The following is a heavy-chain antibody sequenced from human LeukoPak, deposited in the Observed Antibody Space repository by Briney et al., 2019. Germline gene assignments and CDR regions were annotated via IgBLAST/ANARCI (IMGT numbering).Heavy chain of an antibody. Sequence: PSETLSLTCAVYGGSFGGYYWSWIRQPPGKGLEWIGEINHSGSTNYNPSLKSRVTISVDTSKNQFSLKLSSVTAADTAVYYCARGKNWFDPWGQGTLVTVSS. CDR3: ARGKNWFDP. CDR2: INHSGST. J-gene: IGHJ5*02. V-gene: IGHV4-34*01. CDR1: GGSFGGYY.